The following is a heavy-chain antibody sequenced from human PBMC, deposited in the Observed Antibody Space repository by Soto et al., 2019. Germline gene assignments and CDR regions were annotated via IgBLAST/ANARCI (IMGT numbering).Heavy chain of an antibody. CDR3: ARDFFFFSSRRRHTRCSLGLGIPAEPLSDL. J-gene: IGHJ2*01. D-gene: IGHD3-10*02. CDR2: INAGNGNT. V-gene: IGHV1-3*01. Sequence: GQRLAWMGWINAGNGNTHYSQKFQGRVTITRDTSASTAYMELSSLRSEDTAVYYCARDFFFFSSRRRHTRCSLGLGIPAEPLSDL.